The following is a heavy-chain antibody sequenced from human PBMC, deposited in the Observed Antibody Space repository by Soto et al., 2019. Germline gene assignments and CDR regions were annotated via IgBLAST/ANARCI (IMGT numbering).Heavy chain of an antibody. V-gene: IGHV4-31*02. D-gene: IGHD6-13*01. CDR2: IYTTGTT. CDR3: SRGRGSTPLRD. Sequence: QVQLQESGPGLVKSSQTLSLICTVSGDSMSTGGYYWTWIRQHPGKGLEWIGHIYTTGTTYYSPSLKSQVTMSIDKSSNRFSLNLSSVTAADTAVYYCSRGRGSTPLRDWGPGALVTVSS. CDR1: GDSMSTGGYY. J-gene: IGHJ4*02.